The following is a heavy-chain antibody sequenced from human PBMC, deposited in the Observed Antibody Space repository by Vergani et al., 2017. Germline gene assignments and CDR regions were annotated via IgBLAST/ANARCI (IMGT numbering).Heavy chain of an antibody. D-gene: IGHD4-11*01. CDR3: ARVNTETNGHLYYYYYIDV. CDR1: GGSFTSYH. V-gene: IGHV4-34*01. J-gene: IGHJ6*03. Sequence: QVQLQQWGGGLLKPSETLSLTCVVNGGSFTSYHWTWIRQSPGEGLEWVGDIDHTGRHDYNPSLKSRLTMSVDKSRNQFSLTLISVTATDTAIYFCARVNTETNGHLYYYYYIDVWGQGTAVTVS. CDR2: IDHTGRH.